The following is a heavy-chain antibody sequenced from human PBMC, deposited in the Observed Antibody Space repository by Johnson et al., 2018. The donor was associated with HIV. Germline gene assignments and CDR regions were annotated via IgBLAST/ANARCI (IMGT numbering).Heavy chain of an antibody. J-gene: IGHJ3*02. CDR1: GFTFSSYA. V-gene: IGHV3-23*04. CDR3: ARAGAVGFDAFDI. D-gene: IGHD6-19*01. Sequence: VQLVESGGGVVQPGRSLRLSCAASGFTFSSYAIHWVRQAPGKGLEWVSAISGSGGSTYYADSVKGRFTISRDNSKNTLYLQMNSLRAEDTAVYYCARAGAVGFDAFDIWGQGTMVTVSS. CDR2: ISGSGGST.